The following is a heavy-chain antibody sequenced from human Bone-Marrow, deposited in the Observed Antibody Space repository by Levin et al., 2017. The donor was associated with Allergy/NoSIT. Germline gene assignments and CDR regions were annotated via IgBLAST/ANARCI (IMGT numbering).Heavy chain of an antibody. J-gene: IGHJ4*02. D-gene: IGHD1-7*01. CDR2: INHSGST. Sequence: SETLSLTCAVYGGSFSGYYWSWIRQPPGKGLEWIGEINHSGSTNYNPSLKSRVTISVDTSKNQFSLKLSSVTAADTAVYYCASGLTGTTVDYWGQGTLVTVSS. V-gene: IGHV4-34*01. CDR3: ASGLTGTTVDY. CDR1: GGSFSGYY.